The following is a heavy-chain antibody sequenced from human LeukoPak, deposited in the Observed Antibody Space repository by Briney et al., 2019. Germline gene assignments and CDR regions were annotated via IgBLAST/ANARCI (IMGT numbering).Heavy chain of an antibody. Sequence: SETLSLTCTVSGGSISSHYWTWIRQSPVKGLEWIGDISNSGSTSYNPSLTSRVTISIDTSKNQFSLTLSSVTAADTAVYYCGRDALVGYFSYYYMDVWGKGTTVTVSS. V-gene: IGHV4-59*11. CDR3: GRDALVGYFSYYYMDV. J-gene: IGHJ6*03. CDR2: ISNSGST. CDR1: GGSISSHY. D-gene: IGHD2-15*01.